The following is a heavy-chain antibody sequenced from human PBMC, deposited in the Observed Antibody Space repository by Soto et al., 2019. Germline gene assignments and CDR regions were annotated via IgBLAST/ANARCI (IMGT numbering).Heavy chain of an antibody. CDR2: INPSGGST. Sequence: QVQLVQSGAVVKKPGASVKVSCKASGYTFTSYYMHWVRQAPGQGLEWMGIINPSGGSTSYAQKFQGRVTMTRDTSTSTVYMELSSLSSEDTAVYYCARDYSSAYYYYGMDVWVQGTTVTVSS. D-gene: IGHD5-18*01. CDR1: GYTFTSYY. CDR3: ARDYSSAYYYYGMDV. V-gene: IGHV1-46*01. J-gene: IGHJ6*02.